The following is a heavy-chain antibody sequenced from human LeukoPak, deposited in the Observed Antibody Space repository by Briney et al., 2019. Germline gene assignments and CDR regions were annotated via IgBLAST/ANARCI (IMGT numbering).Heavy chain of an antibody. CDR2: IDPSDSYT. D-gene: IGHD5-18*01. CDR3: ARSENTAMVI. CDR1: GYSFTSCW. V-gene: IGHV5-10-1*01. Sequence: GESLKISCKGSGYSFTSCWISWVRQMPGKGLEWMGRIDPSDSYTNYSPSFQGHVTISADKSISTAYLQWSSLKASDTAMYYCARSENTAMVIWGQGILVTVSS. J-gene: IGHJ4*02.